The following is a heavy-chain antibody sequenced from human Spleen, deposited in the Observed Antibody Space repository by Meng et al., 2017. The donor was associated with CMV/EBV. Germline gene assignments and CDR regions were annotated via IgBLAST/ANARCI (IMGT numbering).Heavy chain of an antibody. Sequence: GESLKISCAGSGFAFSSHAMSWVRQAPGKGLEWVSAISGSGGSTYYADSVKGRFTISRDNAKNTLYLQMNSLRAEDTALYYCARASYDLSAGYYVDYWGQGTLVTVSS. CDR1: GFAFSSHA. CDR3: ARASYDLSAGYYVDY. D-gene: IGHD3-9*01. J-gene: IGHJ4*02. CDR2: ISGSGGST. V-gene: IGHV3-23*01.